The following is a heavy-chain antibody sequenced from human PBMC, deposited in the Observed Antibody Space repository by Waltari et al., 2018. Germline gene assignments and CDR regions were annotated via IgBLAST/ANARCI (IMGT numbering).Heavy chain of an antibody. CDR2: XSDRSDRI. J-gene: IGHJ3*01. Sequence: VQXVGSGGXLVQPGGSLXLYCVASGFSFSTSEMNWVRPSPGEGLXWVAHXSDRSDRIYYXDSVKGRFTISRDNAGNXLYLQMNNXRAEDXAIYYCGRYLNXWGLGTXVTVSS. V-gene: IGHV3-48*03. CDR3: GRYLNX. D-gene: IGHD2-8*01. CDR1: GFSFSTSE.